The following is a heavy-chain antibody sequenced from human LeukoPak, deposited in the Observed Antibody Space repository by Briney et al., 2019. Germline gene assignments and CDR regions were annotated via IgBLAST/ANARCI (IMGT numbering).Heavy chain of an antibody. CDR1: GGSISSGDYY. CDR3: ARRGIVGARGAFDI. V-gene: IGHV4-31*03. D-gene: IGHD1-26*01. CDR2: IYYSGST. Sequence: PSETLSLTCTVSGGSISSGDYYWSWIRQHPGKGLEWIGYIYYSGSTYYYPSLKSRFTISVDTSKNQFSLKLSSVTAADTAVYYCARRGIVGARGAFDIWGQGTMVTVSS. J-gene: IGHJ3*02.